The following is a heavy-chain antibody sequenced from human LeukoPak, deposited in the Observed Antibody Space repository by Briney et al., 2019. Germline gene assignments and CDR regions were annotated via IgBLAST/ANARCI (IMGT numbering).Heavy chain of an antibody. CDR2: INHSGST. Sequence: SETLSLTCAVSGGSFSGCYWRWIRQAPGKGLEWIGEINHSGSTNYNPSLTSRVTMSVDTSKNQFSLKLSSVTAADTAVYYCARGVVGRYCSGTSCPYYYYGMDVWGQGTTVTVSS. D-gene: IGHD2-2*01. CDR1: GGSFSGCY. J-gene: IGHJ6*02. V-gene: IGHV4-34*01. CDR3: ARGVVGRYCSGTSCPYYYYGMDV.